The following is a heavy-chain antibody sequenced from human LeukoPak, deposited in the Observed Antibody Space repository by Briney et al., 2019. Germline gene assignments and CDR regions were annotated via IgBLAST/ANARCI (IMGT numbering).Heavy chain of an antibody. V-gene: IGHV3-48*01. J-gene: IGHJ4*02. CDR2: ISTSSRST. D-gene: IGHD3-10*01. CDR3: ARSAVRGVACDY. Sequence: GGSLKLSCTASGFTFSGFSMHWVRQAPGKGLEWLSYISTSSRSTYYADSVKGRFTISRDNAKNTLFLDMHSLRPGDSAVYYCARSAVRGVACDYWGQGTLLTVSS. CDR1: GFTFSGFS.